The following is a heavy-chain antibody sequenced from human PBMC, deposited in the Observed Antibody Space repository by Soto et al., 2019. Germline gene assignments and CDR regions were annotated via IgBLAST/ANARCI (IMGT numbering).Heavy chain of an antibody. V-gene: IGHV1-2*02. Sequence: ASVKVSCKASGYTFIDYYMHWVRQAPGQGSEWMGRISPRSGGTNYAQKFQDRVTMTWDTSLNTAYMELSSLISEDTAVYYCARPPGYISDWYYFDLWGQGTLVTVSS. J-gene: IGHJ4*02. D-gene: IGHD3-9*01. CDR2: ISPRSGGT. CDR1: GYTFIDYY. CDR3: ARPPGYISDWYYFDL.